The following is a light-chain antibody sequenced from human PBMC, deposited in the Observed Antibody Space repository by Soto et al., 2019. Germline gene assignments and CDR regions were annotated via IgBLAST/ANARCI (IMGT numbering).Light chain of an antibody. CDR3: AAWDDSLYGRV. J-gene: IGLJ1*01. Sequence: QAGVTQPPSASGTPGQRVTLSCSGSRSNIGSNPVNWYKQLPGTAPKRLIDSNNQRPSGVPDRFSGSRSGTSASLAISGLQSEYEAYYYCAAWDDSLYGRVFLTGTKLTV. CDR1: RSNIGSNP. CDR2: SNN. V-gene: IGLV1-44*01.